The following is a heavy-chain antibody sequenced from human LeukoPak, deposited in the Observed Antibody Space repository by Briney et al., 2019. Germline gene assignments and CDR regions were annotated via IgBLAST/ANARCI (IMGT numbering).Heavy chain of an antibody. CDR3: ARDWGHSGYDYGGGD. D-gene: IGHD5-12*01. CDR1: GFTFSSYA. CDR2: IKQDGSEE. J-gene: IGHJ4*02. Sequence: GSLRLSCAASGFTFSSYAMSWVLQAPGKGLEWVANIKQDGSEEKYVDSVKGRFTISRDNAKNSLYLQMNSLRVEDTAVYYCARDWGHSGYDYGGGDWGQGTLVTVSS. V-gene: IGHV3-7*01.